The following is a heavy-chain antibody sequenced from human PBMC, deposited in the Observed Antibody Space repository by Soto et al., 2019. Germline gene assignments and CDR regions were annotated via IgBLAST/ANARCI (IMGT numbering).Heavy chain of an antibody. CDR1: GFTFGDYA. Sequence: GGSLRLSCTASGFTFGDYAMSWFRQAPGKGLEWVGFIRSKAYGGTTEYAASVKGRFTISRDDSKSIAYLQMNSLKTEDTAVYYCTRCGYSYGYVWGPSYYFDYWGQGTLVTVSS. J-gene: IGHJ4*02. V-gene: IGHV3-49*03. D-gene: IGHD5-18*01. CDR2: IRSKAYGGTT. CDR3: TRCGYSYGYVWGPSYYFDY.